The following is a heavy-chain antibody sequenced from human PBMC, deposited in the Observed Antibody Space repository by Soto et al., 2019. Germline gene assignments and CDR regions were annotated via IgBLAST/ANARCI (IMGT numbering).Heavy chain of an antibody. V-gene: IGHV4-31*03. Sequence: QVQRQESGPGLVKPSQTLSLTCTFSGGSISSVGYYWSGIRQHPGKGLEWIGYIYYSGSTYYNPSLKSRVTISVDTSKNQFSLKLSSVTAADTAVYYCARAGSSSCFDYWGQGTLVTVSS. CDR1: GGSISSVGYY. D-gene: IGHD6-13*01. CDR3: ARAGSSSCFDY. J-gene: IGHJ4*02. CDR2: IYYSGST.